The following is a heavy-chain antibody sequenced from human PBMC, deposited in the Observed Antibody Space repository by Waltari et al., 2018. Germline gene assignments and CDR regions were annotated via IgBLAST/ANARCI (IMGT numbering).Heavy chain of an antibody. Sequence: EVQLVESGGGLVQPGGSLRLSCAASGFTFSSYAMHWVRQAPGKGLEYVSAISSNGGSTYYANSVKGRFTISRDNSKNTLYLQMGSLRAEDMAVYYCAREQMREYYYDSDEKAHAFDIWGQGTMVTVSS. J-gene: IGHJ3*02. CDR3: AREQMREYYYDSDEKAHAFDI. CDR2: ISSNGGST. CDR1: GFTFSSYA. D-gene: IGHD3-22*01. V-gene: IGHV3-64*01.